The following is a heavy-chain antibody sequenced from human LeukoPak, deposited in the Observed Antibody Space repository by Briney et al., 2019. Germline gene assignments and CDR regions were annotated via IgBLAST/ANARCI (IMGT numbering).Heavy chain of an antibody. CDR3: ARGLHSSGGGALDI. CDR1: GYTFTSYD. CDR2: MNPNSGNT. J-gene: IGHJ3*02. V-gene: IGHV1-8*03. Sequence: ASVKVSCKASGYTFTSYDINWVRQATGQGLEWMGWMNPNSGNTGYAQKFQGRVTITRNTSISTAYMELSSLRSEDTAVYYCARGLHSSGGGALDIWGQGTMVTVSS. D-gene: IGHD6-19*01.